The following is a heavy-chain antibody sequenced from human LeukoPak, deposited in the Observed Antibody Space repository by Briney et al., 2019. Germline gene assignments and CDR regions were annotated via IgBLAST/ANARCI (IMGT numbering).Heavy chain of an antibody. J-gene: IGHJ4*02. D-gene: IGHD6-19*01. V-gene: IGHV3-72*01. CDR1: GFXFSDHY. CDR2: IRKKANNYTT. Sequence: PGGSLRLSCAASGFXFSDHYIDWVRQAPGKGLEWVGRIRKKANNYTTEYGASVKGRFTISRDDSKNSLYLQMNGLKSEDTAVYYCATTGGWYFDNWGQGTLVTVSS. CDR3: ATTGGWYFDN.